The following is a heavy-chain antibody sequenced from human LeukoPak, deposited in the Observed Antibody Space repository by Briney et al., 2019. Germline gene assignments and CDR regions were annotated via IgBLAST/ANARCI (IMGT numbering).Heavy chain of an antibody. V-gene: IGHV3-30*15. J-gene: IGHJ4*02. Sequence: GGSLRLSCAASGFTFRSYAMHWVRQAPGKGLDWVSVISYDGSKKYYADSVRGRFTISRDNSKNSLYLQMSSLRVDDTAVYYCARDSDYYDRSGNKYWGQGTMVTVSS. CDR2: ISYDGSKK. CDR3: ARDSDYYDRSGNKY. CDR1: GFTFRSYA. D-gene: IGHD3-22*01.